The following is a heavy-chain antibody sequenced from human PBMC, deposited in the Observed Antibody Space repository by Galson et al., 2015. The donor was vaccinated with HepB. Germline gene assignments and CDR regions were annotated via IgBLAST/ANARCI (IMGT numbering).Heavy chain of an antibody. Sequence: SLRLSCAASGFTFSSYAMSWVRQAPGKGLEWVSAISGSGGSTYYADSVKGRFTISRDNSKNTLYLQMNSLRAEDTAVYYCAKMYGKLGYCSSTSCSPKDYYYYYYMDVWGKGTTVTVSS. CDR1: GFTFSSYA. D-gene: IGHD2-2*01. J-gene: IGHJ6*03. CDR3: AKMYGKLGYCSSTSCSPKDYYYYYYMDV. V-gene: IGHV3-23*01. CDR2: ISGSGGST.